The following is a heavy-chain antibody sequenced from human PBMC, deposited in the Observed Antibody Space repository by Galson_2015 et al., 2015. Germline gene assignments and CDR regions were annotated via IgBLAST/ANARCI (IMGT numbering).Heavy chain of an antibody. V-gene: IGHV3-33*01. CDR2: IWYDGSNK. D-gene: IGHD3-16*01. CDR1: GFTFSSYG. CDR3: ARDPGGDLGAPLDY. J-gene: IGHJ4*02. Sequence: SLRLSCAASGFTFSSYGMHWVRQAPGKGLEWVAVIWYDGSNKYYADSVKGRFTISRDNSKNTLYLQMNSLRVEDTAVYYCARDPGGDLGAPLDYWGQGTLVTVSS.